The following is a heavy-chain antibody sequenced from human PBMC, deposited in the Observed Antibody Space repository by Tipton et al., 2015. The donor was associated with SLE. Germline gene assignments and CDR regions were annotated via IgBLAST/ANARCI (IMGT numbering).Heavy chain of an antibody. Sequence: TLSLTCAVYGGSFSGYYWSWIRQPPGKGLEWIGETNHSGSTKYNPSLKSRVTISVDTSKNQFSLKLSSVTAADTAVYYCARHPLYSSGWYTFDYWGQGTLVTVSS. CDR3: ARHPLYSSGWYTFDY. CDR1: GGSFSGYY. CDR2: TNHSGST. D-gene: IGHD6-19*01. V-gene: IGHV4-34*01. J-gene: IGHJ4*02.